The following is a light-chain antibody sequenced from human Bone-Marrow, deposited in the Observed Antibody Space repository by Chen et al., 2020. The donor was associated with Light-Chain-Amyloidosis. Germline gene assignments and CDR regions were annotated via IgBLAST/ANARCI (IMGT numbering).Light chain of an antibody. J-gene: IGLJ2*01. CDR2: RDT. CDR1: DLPTKY. CDR3: QSADSSGTYEVI. V-gene: IGLV3-25*03. Sequence: SYDMTQPPSVSVSPGQTARTKLSGDDLPTKYAYCYQQKPGQAPALVIHRDTERPSGISERFSGSSSGTTATLTISGFQAEDEADYHCQSADSSGTYEVIFGGGTKLTVL.